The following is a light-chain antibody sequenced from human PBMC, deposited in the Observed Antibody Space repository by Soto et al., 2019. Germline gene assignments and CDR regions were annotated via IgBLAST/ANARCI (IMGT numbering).Light chain of an antibody. J-gene: IGLJ2*01. V-gene: IGLV2-14*03. CDR1: SSDVGAYNY. CDR2: DVS. Sequence: QSVLTQPASVSGSPVQSITISCTGTSSDVGAYNYVSWYQQHPGKAPKLMIYDVSHRPSGVSNRFSGSKSGNTASLTISGLQAEDEADYYCSSYTSSSTLVVFGGGTQLTVL. CDR3: SSYTSSSTLVV.